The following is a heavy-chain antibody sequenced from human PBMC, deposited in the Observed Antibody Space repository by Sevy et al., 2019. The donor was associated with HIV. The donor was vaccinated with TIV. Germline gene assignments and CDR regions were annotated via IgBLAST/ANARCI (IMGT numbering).Heavy chain of an antibody. J-gene: IGHJ5*02. V-gene: IGHV4-4*07. Sequence: FETLSLTCTVSGGSISSYYWSWIRQPAGKGLEWIGRIYTSGSTNYNPSLKSRVTMSVDTSKNQFSLKLSSVTAADTAVYYCARSPDWYYYDSSGYLNWFDPWGQGTLVTVSS. CDR2: IYTSGST. CDR1: GGSISSYY. CDR3: ARSPDWYYYDSSGYLNWFDP. D-gene: IGHD3-22*01.